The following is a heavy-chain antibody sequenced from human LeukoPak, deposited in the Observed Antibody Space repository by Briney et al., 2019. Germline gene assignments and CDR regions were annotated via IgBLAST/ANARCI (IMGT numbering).Heavy chain of an antibody. J-gene: IGHJ4*02. V-gene: IGHV4-59*11. CDR1: GGSISSHY. CDR3: ARGGWSLDF. D-gene: IGHD6-19*01. Sequence: SETLSLTCTVSGGSISSHYWGWIRQPPGKGLEWIGYIYYSGSTNYNPSLKSRVTMSADTSKNQFSLKLSSVTAADTAVYYCARGGWSLDFWGRGTLVTISS. CDR2: IYYSGST.